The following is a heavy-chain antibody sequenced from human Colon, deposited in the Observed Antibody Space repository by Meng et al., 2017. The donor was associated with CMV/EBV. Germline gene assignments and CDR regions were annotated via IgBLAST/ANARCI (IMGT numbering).Heavy chain of an antibody. CDR1: GYTFTGYR. J-gene: IGHJ4*02. Sequence: QVQLVQSGVEVKKPGTSVNLSCKASGYTFTGYRMHWVRQAPGQGLEWMGRIKPSTGDTNYAQNFQGRVTVTRDTSISTVYMEVNSLTSDDTAVYYCTREGFDYWGQGALVTVSS. CDR2: IKPSTGDT. CDR3: TREGFDY. V-gene: IGHV1-2*06.